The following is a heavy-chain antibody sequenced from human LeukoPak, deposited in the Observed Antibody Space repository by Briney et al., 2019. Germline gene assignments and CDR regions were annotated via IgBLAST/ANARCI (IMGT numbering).Heavy chain of an antibody. CDR1: GGSVSGGSYY. J-gene: IGHJ5*02. Sequence: MTSETLSLTCTVSGGSVSGGSYYWSWIRQPPGKGLEWIGYIYYSGSTNYNPSLKSRVTISVDTSKNQFSLKLSSVTAADTAVYYCARERDIVVVPAALGEHWFDPWGQGTLVTVSS. D-gene: IGHD2-2*01. CDR2: IYYSGST. V-gene: IGHV4-61*01. CDR3: ARERDIVVVPAALGEHWFDP.